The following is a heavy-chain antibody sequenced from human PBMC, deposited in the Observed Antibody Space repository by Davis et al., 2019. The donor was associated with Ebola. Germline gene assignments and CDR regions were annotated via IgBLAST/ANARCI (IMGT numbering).Heavy chain of an antibody. Sequence: MPSETLSLTCNVSGGSIDYNHWWNWVRQAPGKGLEWIGEIFHLGNTNYNPSLKSRVTISVDKSKNQFSLKLSSVTAADTAVYYCARDVVLMVYAIREYYYYGMDVWGKGTTVTVSS. CDR2: IFHLGNT. V-gene: IGHV4-4*02. D-gene: IGHD2-8*01. J-gene: IGHJ6*04. CDR3: ARDVVLMVYAIREYYYYGMDV. CDR1: GGSIDYNHW.